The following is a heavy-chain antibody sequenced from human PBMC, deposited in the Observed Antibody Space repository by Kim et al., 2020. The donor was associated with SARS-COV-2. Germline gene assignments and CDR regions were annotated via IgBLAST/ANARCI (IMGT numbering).Heavy chain of an antibody. Sequence: ASVKVSCKASGYTFTSYDINWVRQATGQGLEWMGWMNPNSGNTGYAQKFQGRVTMTRNTSISTAYMELSSLRSEDTAVYYCATREGQWLVRYYYGMDVWGQGTTATVSS. V-gene: IGHV1-8*01. CDR2: MNPNSGNT. J-gene: IGHJ6*02. CDR1: GYTFTSYD. CDR3: ATREGQWLVRYYYGMDV. D-gene: IGHD6-19*01.